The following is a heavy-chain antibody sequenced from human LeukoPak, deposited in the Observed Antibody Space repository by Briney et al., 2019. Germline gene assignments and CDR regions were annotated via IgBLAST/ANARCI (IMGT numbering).Heavy chain of an antibody. CDR1: GFTFDDYA. V-gene: IGHV3-9*01. CDR2: ISWNSGGI. D-gene: IGHD3-3*01. CDR3: AKSAENDAFDI. J-gene: IGHJ3*02. Sequence: PGGSLRLSCAASGFTFDDYAMHWVRQAPGKGLEWVSGISWNSGGIGYADSVKGRFTISRDNAKNSLYLQMNSLRAEDTALYYCAKSAENDAFDIWGQGTMVTVSS.